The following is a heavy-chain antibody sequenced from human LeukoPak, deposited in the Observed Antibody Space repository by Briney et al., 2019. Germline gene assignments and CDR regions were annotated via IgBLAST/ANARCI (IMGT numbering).Heavy chain of an antibody. CDR2: IKHSGST. J-gene: IGHJ4*02. CDR3: ARAVWWRGGGLDY. Sequence: KTSETLSLTCAVYGGSFSGYYWSWIRQPPGKGLEWIGEIKHSGSTNYNPSLKSRVTISVDTSKNQFSLKLSSVTAADTAVYYCARAVWWRGGGLDYWGQGTLVTVSS. V-gene: IGHV4-34*01. D-gene: IGHD2-21*01. CDR1: GGSFSGYY.